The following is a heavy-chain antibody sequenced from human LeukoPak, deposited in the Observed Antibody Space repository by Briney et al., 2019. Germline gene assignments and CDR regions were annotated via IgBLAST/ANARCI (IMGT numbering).Heavy chain of an antibody. Sequence: GASVKVSCKASGYTFTSYYMHWVRQAPGQGLEWMGLINPTGGSTGYAQKFQGRVTMTRDMSTSTDYMELSSLRSEDTAVYYCARGRPTTSIAAAGVNWFDPWGQGTLVTVSS. CDR2: INPTGGST. CDR3: ARGRPTTSIAAAGVNWFDP. V-gene: IGHV1-46*01. CDR1: GYTFTSYY. J-gene: IGHJ5*02. D-gene: IGHD6-13*01.